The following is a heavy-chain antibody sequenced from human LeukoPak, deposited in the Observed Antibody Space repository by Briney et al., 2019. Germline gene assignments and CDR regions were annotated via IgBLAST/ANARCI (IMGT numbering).Heavy chain of an antibody. CDR2: VSTYNGNT. Sequence: ASVKVSCKASGYTFTTYGPSWVRQAPGQGLEWMGWVSTYNGNTNYAQKLRGRVIMTTDASTSTAFVELWSLTSDDTAVYYCTRDRHYKFDYWGQGTLVTVSS. CDR3: TRDRHYKFDY. V-gene: IGHV1-18*01. D-gene: IGHD1-14*01. CDR1: GYTFTTYG. J-gene: IGHJ4*02.